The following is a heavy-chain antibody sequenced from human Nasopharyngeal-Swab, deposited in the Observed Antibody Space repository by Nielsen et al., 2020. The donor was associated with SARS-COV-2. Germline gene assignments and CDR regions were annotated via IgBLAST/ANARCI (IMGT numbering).Heavy chain of an antibody. CDR1: GYTFTGYY. Sequence: ASVKASCKASGYTFTGYYMHWVRQAPGQGLEWMGRINPNNGGTNYAQKFQGRVTMTRDTSISTAYMELSRLRSDDTAVYYCARVLQSRGAFDIWGQGTMVTVSS. CDR2: INPNNGGT. J-gene: IGHJ3*02. V-gene: IGHV1-2*06. CDR3: ARVLQSRGAFDI.